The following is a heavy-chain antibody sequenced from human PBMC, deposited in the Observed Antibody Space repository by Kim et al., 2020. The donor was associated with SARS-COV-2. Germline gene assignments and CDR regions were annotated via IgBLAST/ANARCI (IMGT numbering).Heavy chain of an antibody. V-gene: IGHV4-59*01. J-gene: IGHJ6*03. Sequence: KSRVTISVDTSKNQFSLKLSSVTAADTAVYYCASMVQGVTIGDYYYYMDVWGKGTTVTVSS. CDR3: ASMVQGVTIGDYYYYMDV. D-gene: IGHD3-10*01.